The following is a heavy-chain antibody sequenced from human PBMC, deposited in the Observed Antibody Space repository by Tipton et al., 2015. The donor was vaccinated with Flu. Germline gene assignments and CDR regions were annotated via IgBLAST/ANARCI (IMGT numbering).Heavy chain of an antibody. CDR1: GGSISSSSYY. CDR3: ATYYYGSGTQSAFDY. J-gene: IGHJ4*02. V-gene: IGHV4-39*07. D-gene: IGHD3-10*01. CDR2: IYYSGST. Sequence: LSCTVSGGSISSSSYYWGWIRQPPGKGLEWIGTIYYSGSTYYNPSLKSRVTMSVDTSKNQFSLKLSSVTAADTAVYYCATYYYGSGTQSAFDYWGQGTLVTVSS.